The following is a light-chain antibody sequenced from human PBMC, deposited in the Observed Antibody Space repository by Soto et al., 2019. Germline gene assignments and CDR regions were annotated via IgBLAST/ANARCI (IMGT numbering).Light chain of an antibody. CDR1: QNLGTLY. J-gene: IGKJ1*01. CDR2: SAS. CDR3: QQYAGSPRM. V-gene: IGKV3-20*01. Sequence: EIVLTQSPGTLSLSPWERGTLSCRASQNLGTLYLAWFQQKSGQAPRLLIYSASRRATGIPDRFTGSGSGTDFTLTINRVEPEDFAVYFCQQYAGSPRMFGQGTKVDIK.